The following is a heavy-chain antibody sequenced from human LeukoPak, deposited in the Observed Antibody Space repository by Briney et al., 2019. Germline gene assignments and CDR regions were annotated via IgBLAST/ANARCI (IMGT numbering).Heavy chain of an antibody. CDR2: VSAGGDVT. V-gene: IGHV3-23*01. J-gene: IGHJ4*02. Sequence: PGGSLRLSCAASGFTFSDHAMSWVRQTPGKGLESVSSVSAGGDVTYYADSVKGRFTISRDNSKNTLYLQMNSLRAEDTAVYYCAKTSSGSYFDYWGQGTLVTVSS. CDR3: AKTSSGSYFDY. D-gene: IGHD1-26*01. CDR1: GFTFSDHA.